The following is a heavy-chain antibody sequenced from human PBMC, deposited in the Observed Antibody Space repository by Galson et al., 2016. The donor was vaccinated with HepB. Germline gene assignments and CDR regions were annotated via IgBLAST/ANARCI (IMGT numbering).Heavy chain of an antibody. D-gene: IGHD6-25*01. CDR2: ISHRGSDT. CDR3: ARDRTSRAAVDY. Sequence: SLILSCAASGFTFSDFYMTWIRQAPGKGLEYVSHISHRGSDTNYADSVKGRFTISRDNAKKSLYLQMSSLRAEDTAIYYSARDRTSRAAVDYWGHGTLVTVSS. V-gene: IGHV3-11*06. J-gene: IGHJ4*01. CDR1: GFTFSDFY.